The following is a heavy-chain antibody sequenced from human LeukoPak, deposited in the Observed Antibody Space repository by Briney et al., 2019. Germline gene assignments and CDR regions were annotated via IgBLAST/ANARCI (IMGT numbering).Heavy chain of an antibody. Sequence: GGSLRLSCAASGFSVGYNYVSWVRQAPGKGLEWVSVIYSGGSGGRIYYADSVKGRFTTSRDNSTNTLYLQVNSLKAEDTAVYYCTRGNGQMGYYFDYWGQGTLVTVSS. J-gene: IGHJ4*02. V-gene: IGHV3-53*01. CDR1: GFSVGYNY. CDR2: IYSGGSGGRI. CDR3: TRGNGQMGYYFDY. D-gene: IGHD1-1*01.